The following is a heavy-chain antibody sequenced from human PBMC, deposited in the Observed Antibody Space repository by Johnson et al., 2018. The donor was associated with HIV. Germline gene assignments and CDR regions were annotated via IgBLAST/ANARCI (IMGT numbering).Heavy chain of an antibody. CDR2: INNDGSST. J-gene: IGHJ3*02. V-gene: IGHV3-74*02. Sequence: VQLVESGGGLVQPGGSLRLSCAASGFTFSTYWMHWVRQAPRKGLVWVSRINNDGSSTAYADSVKGRFTISRDNAENTLYLQMNSLRAEDTAVYYCARGGSDVFDIWGRGTMVTVSS. CDR1: GFTFSTYW. D-gene: IGHD3-16*01. CDR3: ARGGSDVFDI.